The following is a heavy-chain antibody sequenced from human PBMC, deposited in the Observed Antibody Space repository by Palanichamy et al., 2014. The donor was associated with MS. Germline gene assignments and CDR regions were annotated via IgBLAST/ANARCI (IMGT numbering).Heavy chain of an antibody. Sequence: QVQLQESGPGLVKPSETLSLTCSVSGGSVSSGSYYWSWIRQPPGKGLEWIGYIYYTGITSYNPSLKSRVTTSVDRSKNQFSLKLTSVTAADTAVYYCTRAHYDNLWGSYHPYYFDLWGQGTLVTVSS. D-gene: IGHD3-16*02. CDR2: IYYTGIT. CDR1: GGSVSSGSYY. CDR3: TRAHYDNLWGSYHPYYFDL. V-gene: IGHV4-61*01. J-gene: IGHJ4*02.